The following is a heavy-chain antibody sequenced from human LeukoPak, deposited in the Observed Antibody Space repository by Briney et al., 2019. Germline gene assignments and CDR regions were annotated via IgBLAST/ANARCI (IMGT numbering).Heavy chain of an antibody. CDR2: FYYSGSI. D-gene: IGHD6-19*01. J-gene: IGHJ4*02. V-gene: IGHV4-39*01. CDR3: ATSPWGYSSGWYEF. Sequence: SETLSLTSTVSGGSISSSSYYWGWIRQPPGMGLEWIGSFYYSGSIYYNPSLKSRVTISVDTSKNQFSLKLSSVTAADTAVYYCATSPWGYSSGWYEFWGQGTLVTVSS. CDR1: GGSISSSSYY.